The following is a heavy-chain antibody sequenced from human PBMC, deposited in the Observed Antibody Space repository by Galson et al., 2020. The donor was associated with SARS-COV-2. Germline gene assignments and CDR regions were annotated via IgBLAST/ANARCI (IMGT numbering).Heavy chain of an antibody. CDR1: GYSLSELS. CDR3: ATLGPTVADYFFDY. Sequence: ASVTVSCKVSGYSLSELSMHWVRLSPGKRFEWMGGVDPEDGEPVYSHKFQGRLTLTGDTSRDTAYMQLSSLSSDDTAVYYCATLGPTVADYFFDYWGQGTLLTVSS. J-gene: IGHJ4*02. V-gene: IGHV1-24*01. CDR2: VDPEDGEP. D-gene: IGHD6-19*01.